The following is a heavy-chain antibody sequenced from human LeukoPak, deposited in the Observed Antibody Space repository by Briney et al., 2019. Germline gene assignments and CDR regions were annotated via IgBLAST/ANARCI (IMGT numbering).Heavy chain of an antibody. J-gene: IGHJ5*02. CDR1: GGTFSSYA. V-gene: IGHV1-69*13. Sequence: GGSVKVSCKASGGTFSSYAISWVRQAPGQGLEWMGGIIPIFGTANYAQKFQGRVTITADESTSTAYMELSSLRSEDRAVYYGVRGQLERLWWYDPWGEGTLVTVS. CDR2: IIPIFGTA. CDR3: VRGQLERLWWYDP. D-gene: IGHD1-1*01.